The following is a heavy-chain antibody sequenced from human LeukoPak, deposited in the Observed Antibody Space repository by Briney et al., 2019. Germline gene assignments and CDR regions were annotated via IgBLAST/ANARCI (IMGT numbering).Heavy chain of an antibody. CDR3: ARGGSYLSAFDI. Sequence: GGSLRLSCAASGFTFSSYGMHWVRQAPGKGLEWVANIKQDGSEKYYVDSVKGRFTISRDNSKNTLYLQMNSLRAEDTAVYYCARGGSYLSAFDIWGQGTMVTVSS. D-gene: IGHD1-26*01. CDR1: GFTFSSYG. CDR2: IKQDGSEK. V-gene: IGHV3-7*03. J-gene: IGHJ3*02.